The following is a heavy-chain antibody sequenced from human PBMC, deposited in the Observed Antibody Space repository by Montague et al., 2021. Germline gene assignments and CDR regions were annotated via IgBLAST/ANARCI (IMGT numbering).Heavy chain of an antibody. CDR2: IKYGGSRT. CDR3: ARSAFASALDP. CDR1: GFNFSNYW. V-gene: IGHV3-74*01. J-gene: IGHJ5*02. Sequence: SLRLSCAASGFNFSNYWMHWVRQAPGKGLVWVSHIKYGGSRTGYADSVKGRFTISSDNAKNNQYLQMKSLRVDNTAVYYCARSAFASALDPWGQGTLVTVSS.